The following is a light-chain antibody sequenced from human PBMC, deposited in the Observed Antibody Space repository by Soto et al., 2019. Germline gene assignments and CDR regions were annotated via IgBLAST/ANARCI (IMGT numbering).Light chain of an antibody. Sequence: DIQMTQSPSSLSASVGDRVTITCQASQDITNYLNWYQQKPGKAPKVLIYEASNLKTGVPSRFSGSGSGTDFTFTISSLQPEDIATYFCQQYDNVPLTFGGGTKVEIK. CDR2: EAS. J-gene: IGKJ4*01. CDR1: QDITNY. CDR3: QQYDNVPLT. V-gene: IGKV1-33*01.